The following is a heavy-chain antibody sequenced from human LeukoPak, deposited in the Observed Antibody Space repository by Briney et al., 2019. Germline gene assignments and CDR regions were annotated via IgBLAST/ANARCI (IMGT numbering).Heavy chain of an antibody. V-gene: IGHV3-7*05. CDR3: ARADYGDYGAY. CDR1: GFTFSNYA. J-gene: IGHJ4*02. Sequence: GGSLRLSCAASGFTFSNYAMTWVRQAPGKGLEWVANIKQDGSEKYYVDSVKGRFTISRDNAKNSLYLQMNSLRAEDTAVYYCARADYGDYGAYWGQGTLVTVSS. CDR2: IKQDGSEK. D-gene: IGHD4-17*01.